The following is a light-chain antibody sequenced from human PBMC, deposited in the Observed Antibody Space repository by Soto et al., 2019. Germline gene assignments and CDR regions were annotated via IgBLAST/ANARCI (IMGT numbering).Light chain of an antibody. CDR3: QQYYSTPT. CDR2: WAS. V-gene: IGKV4-1*01. Sequence: DFVMTQSPDSLAVSLGERATINCKSSQNVLYDSNNKNYLAWYQQKPGQPPKLLIYWASTRESGVPDRFSGSGSGTDFTLTISSLQAEDVAVYYCQQYYSTPTFGQGTKVDIK. CDR1: QNVLYDSNNKNY. J-gene: IGKJ1*01.